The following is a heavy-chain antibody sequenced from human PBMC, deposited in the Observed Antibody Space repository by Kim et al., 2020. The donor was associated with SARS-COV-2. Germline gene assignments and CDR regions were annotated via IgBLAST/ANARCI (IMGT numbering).Heavy chain of an antibody. CDR1: GFTFRSYT. CDR2: VSSVNGYI. CDR3: TRASSMVRFDH. D-gene: IGHD3-10*01. Sequence: GGSLRLSCAASGFTFRSYTINWVRQAPGKGLEWISYVSSVNGYIYYADSVKGRFTSSKDNAKNSVYLQMNSLRAEDTAVYYCTRASSMVRFDHWGQGTLVTVPS. J-gene: IGHJ4*02. V-gene: IGHV3-21*06.